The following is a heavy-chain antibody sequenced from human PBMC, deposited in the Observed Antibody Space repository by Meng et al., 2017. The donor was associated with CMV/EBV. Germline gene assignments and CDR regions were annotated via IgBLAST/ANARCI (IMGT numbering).Heavy chain of an antibody. CDR2: IIPILGIA. D-gene: IGHD2-15*01. J-gene: IGHJ5*02. V-gene: IGHV1-69*04. Sequence: SCKASGGTFSSYTISWVRQAPGQGLEWMGRIIPILGIANYAQKFQGRVTITADKSTSTAYMELSSLRSEDTAVYYCARELLPSRFDPWGQGTLVTVSS. CDR3: ARELLPSRFDP. CDR1: GGTFSSYT.